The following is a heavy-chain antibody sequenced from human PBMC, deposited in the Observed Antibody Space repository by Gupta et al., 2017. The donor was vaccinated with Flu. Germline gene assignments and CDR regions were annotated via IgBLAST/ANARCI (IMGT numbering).Heavy chain of an antibody. CDR2: IKSKTDGGTT. CDR1: GFTFSNAW. CDR3: TTGGRWQWPPFDY. Sequence: EVQLVESGGGLVKPGGSLRLSCAASGFTFSNAWMSWVRQAPGKGLEWVGRIKSKTDGGTTDYAAPVKGRFTISRDDSKNTLYLQMNSMKTEDTAVYYCTTGGRWQWPPFDYWGQGTLVTVSS. V-gene: IGHV3-15*01. D-gene: IGHD6-19*01. J-gene: IGHJ4*02.